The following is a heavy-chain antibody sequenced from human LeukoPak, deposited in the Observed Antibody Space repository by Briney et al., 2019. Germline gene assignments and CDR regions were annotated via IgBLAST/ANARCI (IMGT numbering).Heavy chain of an antibody. CDR1: GFTFSGSA. V-gene: IGHV3-73*01. J-gene: IGHJ4*02. D-gene: IGHD3-3*01. CDR3: AGNYDSWTGLNY. Sequence: GGSLRLSSAASGFTFSGSAMHWVRQASGEGLEWVGHIGNKVSNYATEYAASLRGRFTISRDDSKDTAYLQVNSLKTEDTAVYYCAGNYDSWTGLNYWGQGTLVTVSS. CDR2: IGNKVSNYAT.